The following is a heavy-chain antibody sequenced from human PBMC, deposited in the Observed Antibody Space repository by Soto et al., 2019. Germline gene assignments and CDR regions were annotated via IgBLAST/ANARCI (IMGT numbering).Heavy chain of an antibody. CDR2: ISAYNGNT. V-gene: IGHV1-18*01. D-gene: IGHD6-13*01. CDR1: GGTFSSYT. CDR3: ARDLGQQLVDY. Sequence: ASVKVSCKASGGTFSSYTISWVRQAPGQGLEWMGWISAYNGNTHYAQKLQGRVTMTTDTSTSTAYMELRSLRSDDTAVYYCARDLGQQLVDYWGQGTLVTVSS. J-gene: IGHJ4*02.